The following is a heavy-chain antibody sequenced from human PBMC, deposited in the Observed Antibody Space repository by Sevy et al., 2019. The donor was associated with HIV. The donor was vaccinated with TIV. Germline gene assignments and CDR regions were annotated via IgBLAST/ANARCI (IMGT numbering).Heavy chain of an antibody. J-gene: IGHJ4*02. V-gene: IGHV3-23*01. CDR3: AKDSGGLVPAAIYFDY. Sequence: GGSLRLSCAASGFTFSSYAMSWVRQAPGKGLEWVSAISGSGGSTYYADSVKGRFTISRDNSKNTLYLQMNSLRAEDTAVYYCAKDSGGLVPAAIYFDYWGQGTLVTVSS. CDR1: GFTFSSYA. D-gene: IGHD2-2*01. CDR2: ISGSGGST.